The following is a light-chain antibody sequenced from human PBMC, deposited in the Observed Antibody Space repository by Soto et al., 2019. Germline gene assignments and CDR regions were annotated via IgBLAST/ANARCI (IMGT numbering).Light chain of an antibody. J-gene: IGKJ4*01. CDR3: QQIFSASPNT. CDR1: QSIGTY. V-gene: IGKV1-39*01. CDR2: AAS. Sequence: DIQMTQSPSSLSASVGDIVTITCRASQSIGTYLNWYQHKPGKDPNLLIYAASSLQSGVSSRFSVCGSGTDFTFTISSLQPEDFATYDYQQIFSASPNTFSGGTNVETK.